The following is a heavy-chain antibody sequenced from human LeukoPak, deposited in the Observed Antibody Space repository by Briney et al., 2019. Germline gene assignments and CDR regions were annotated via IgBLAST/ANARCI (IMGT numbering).Heavy chain of an antibody. CDR2: IYYSGST. CDR3: ARDHTTSSNWFDP. CDR1: GGSISNYY. J-gene: IGHJ5*02. Sequence: SETLSLTCTVSGGSISNYYWSWIRQPPGKGLEWIGYIYYSGSTNYNPSLKSRVTISVDTSKNQFSLKLSSVTAADTAVYYCARDHTTSSNWFDPWGQGTLVTVSS. D-gene: IGHD2-2*01. V-gene: IGHV4-59*12.